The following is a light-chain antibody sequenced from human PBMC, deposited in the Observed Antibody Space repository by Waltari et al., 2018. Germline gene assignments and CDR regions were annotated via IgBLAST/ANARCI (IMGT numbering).Light chain of an antibody. CDR2: DAS. CDR1: QSVSRALRT. V-gene: IGKV3-20*01. Sequence: EIVLTQSPGTLSLSPGERATLSCRASQSVSRALRTLAWYQQTPGQAPRLLIYDASTRATGIPDRCSGSGSGTDFTLTISRLEPDDFAVYYCQRYGTLPATFGQGTKVEIK. J-gene: IGKJ1*01. CDR3: QRYGTLPAT.